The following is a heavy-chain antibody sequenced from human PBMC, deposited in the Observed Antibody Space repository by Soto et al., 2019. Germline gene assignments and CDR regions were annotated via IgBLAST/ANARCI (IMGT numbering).Heavy chain of an antibody. Sequence: QVQLVQSGAEVKKPGSSVKVSCKSSGGTFGNSAVTWVRQAPGQGLEWMGGIVPMFATANYAQKFQGRVTITADDSTSTAYMELSSLRSDDTALYYCAREGDPRNYFWSGPLGGGWFDPWGQGTPVIVSS. D-gene: IGHD3-3*01. CDR3: AREGDPRNYFWSGPLGGGWFDP. V-gene: IGHV1-69*12. J-gene: IGHJ5*02. CDR1: GGTFGNSA. CDR2: IVPMFATA.